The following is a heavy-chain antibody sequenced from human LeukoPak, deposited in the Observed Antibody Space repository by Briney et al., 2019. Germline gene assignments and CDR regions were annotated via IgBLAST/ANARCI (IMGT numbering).Heavy chain of an antibody. CDR3: ARENGDRVAYYFDY. CDR2: IIPIFGTA. CDR1: GGTFISYA. D-gene: IGHD3-3*01. Sequence: ASVKVSCKASGGTFISYAISWVRQAPGQGLEWMGGIIPIFGTANYAQKFQGRVTITADESTSTAYMELSSLRSEDTAVYYCARENGDRVAYYFDYWGQGTLVTVSS. J-gene: IGHJ4*02. V-gene: IGHV1-69*13.